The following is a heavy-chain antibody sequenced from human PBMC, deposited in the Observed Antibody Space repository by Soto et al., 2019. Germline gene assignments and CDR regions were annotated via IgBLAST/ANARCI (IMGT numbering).Heavy chain of an antibody. CDR3: ARVKTAGGLFAY. D-gene: IGHD2-15*01. CDR1: RGSISSSNW. V-gene: IGHV4-4*03. Sequence: KLRRTLSITCAVCRGSISSSNWWSWVRQPPGKGLEWIGEIYHSGSTNYNPSLKSRVTISVDKSKNQFSLKLSSVTAADTAVYYSARVKTAGGLFAYWGQGTLVTGTS. J-gene: IGHJ4*02. CDR2: IYHSGST.